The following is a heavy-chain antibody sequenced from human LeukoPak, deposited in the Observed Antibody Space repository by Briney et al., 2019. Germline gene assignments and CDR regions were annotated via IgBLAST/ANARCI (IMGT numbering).Heavy chain of an antibody. CDR1: GGSIRGSPYY. J-gene: IGHJ4*02. Sequence: SETLSLTCTVSGGSIRGSPYYWGWIRQPPGKGLEWIGNLYYSGKTFYSSSLKSRVTISADTSKNQFYLRLTSVTATDTAVYYCASGVTGSLDYWGQGTLVTVSS. CDR3: ASGVTGSLDY. CDR2: LYYSGKT. D-gene: IGHD2-8*01. V-gene: IGHV4-39*01.